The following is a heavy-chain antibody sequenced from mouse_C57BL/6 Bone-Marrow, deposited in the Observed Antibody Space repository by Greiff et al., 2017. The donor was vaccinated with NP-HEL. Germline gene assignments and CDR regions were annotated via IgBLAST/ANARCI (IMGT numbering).Heavy chain of an antibody. V-gene: IGHV1-76*01. Sequence: QVQLQQSGAELVRPGASVKLSCKASGYTFTDYYINWVKQRPGQGLEWIARIYPGSGNTYYNEKFKGKATLTAEKSSSTAYMQLSSLTSEDSAVYFCAREGWLRLFDYWGQGTTLTVSS. J-gene: IGHJ2*01. CDR3: AREGWLRLFDY. CDR1: GYTFTDYY. CDR2: IYPGSGNT. D-gene: IGHD2-2*01.